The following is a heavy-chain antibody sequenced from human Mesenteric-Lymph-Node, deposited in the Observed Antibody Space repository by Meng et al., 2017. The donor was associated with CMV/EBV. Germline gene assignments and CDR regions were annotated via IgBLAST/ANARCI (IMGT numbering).Heavy chain of an antibody. V-gene: IGHV4-39*07. J-gene: IGHJ5*02. CDR2: IYSSGST. D-gene: IGHD2-2*01. CDR3: ANGMETGYCSGTSCYRVRYNWFDP. CDR1: YY. Sequence: YYWGWIRQPPGKGLEWIGSIYSSGSTYYNPSLKSRVTISVDTSKHQFSLKLSSVTAADTAVYYCANGMETGYCSGTSCYRVRYNWFDPWGQGTLVTVSS.